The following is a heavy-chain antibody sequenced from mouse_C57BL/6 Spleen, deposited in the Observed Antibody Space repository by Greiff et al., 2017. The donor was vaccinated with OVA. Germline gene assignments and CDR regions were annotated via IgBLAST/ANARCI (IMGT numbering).Heavy chain of an antibody. J-gene: IGHJ2*01. V-gene: IGHV1-59*01. D-gene: IGHD1-1*01. Sequence: QVQLQQPGAELVRPGTSVKLSCKASGYTFTSYWMHWVKQRPGQGLEWIGVIDPSDSYTNYNQKFKGKATLTVDTSSSTAYMQLSSLTSEDSAVYYCALLRSNFDYWGQGTTLTVSS. CDR3: ALLRSNFDY. CDR1: GYTFTSYW. CDR2: IDPSDSYT.